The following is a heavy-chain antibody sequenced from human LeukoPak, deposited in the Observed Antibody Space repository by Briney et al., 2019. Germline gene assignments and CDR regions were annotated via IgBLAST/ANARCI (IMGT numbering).Heavy chain of an antibody. CDR1: GFTFSTYG. J-gene: IGHJ4*02. Sequence: GGSLRLSCAASGFTFSTYGMHWVRQAPGKGLEWVAVISYDGSYKYYADSVKGRLTISRDNSKNTLYLQMNSLRAEDTAMYCCAKDFRYQLLTYYFDYWGQGTLVTVSS. CDR3: AKDFRYQLLTYYFDY. CDR2: ISYDGSYK. D-gene: IGHD2-2*01. V-gene: IGHV3-30*18.